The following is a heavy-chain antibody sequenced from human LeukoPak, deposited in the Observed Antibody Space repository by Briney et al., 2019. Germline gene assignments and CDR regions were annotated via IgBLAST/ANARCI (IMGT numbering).Heavy chain of an antibody. J-gene: IGHJ5*02. CDR1: GFTFSSYA. D-gene: IGHD3-3*01. CDR3: ARDRTYYDFWSGYYEARTVFDP. CDR2: INWNGGST. Sequence: GGSLRLSCAASGFTFSSYAMSWVRQAPGKGLEWVSGINWNGGSTGYADSVKGRFTISRDNAKNSLYLQMNSLRAEDTALYYCARDRTYYDFWSGYYEARTVFDPWGQGTLVTVSS. V-gene: IGHV3-20*04.